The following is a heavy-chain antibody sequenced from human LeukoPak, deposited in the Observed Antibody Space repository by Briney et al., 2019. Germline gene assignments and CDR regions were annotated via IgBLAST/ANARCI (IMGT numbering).Heavy chain of an antibody. V-gene: IGHV3-21*01. J-gene: IGHJ3*02. D-gene: IGHD3-22*01. CDR1: GFTFSSYG. CDR2: ISSSSSYI. CDR3: ARDAPSYYYDSSGYTYDAFDI. Sequence: KSGGSLRLSCAASGFTFSSYGMTWVRRAPGKGLEWVSSISSSSSYIYYADSVKGRFTISRDNAKNSLYLQMNSLRAEDTAVYYCARDAPSYYYDSSGYTYDAFDIWGQGTMVTVSS.